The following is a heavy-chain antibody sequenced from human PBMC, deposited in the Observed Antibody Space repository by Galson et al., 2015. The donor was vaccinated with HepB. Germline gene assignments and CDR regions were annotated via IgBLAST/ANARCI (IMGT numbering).Heavy chain of an antibody. CDR3: ARGLVPRWLQFGGVGAFDI. D-gene: IGHD5-24*01. CDR1: GGSISSYY. Sequence: SLTCTVSGGSISSYYWSWIRQPPGKGLEWIGYIYYSGSTNYNPSLKSRVTISVDTSKNQFSLKLSSVTAADTAVYYCARGLVPRWLQFGGVGAFDIWGQGTMVTVSS. J-gene: IGHJ3*02. CDR2: IYYSGST. V-gene: IGHV4-59*01.